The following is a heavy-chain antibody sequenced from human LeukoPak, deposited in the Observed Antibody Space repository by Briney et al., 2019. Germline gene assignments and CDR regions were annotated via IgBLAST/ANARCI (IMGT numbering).Heavy chain of an antibody. CDR1: GFTFTQIG. Sequence: PGGSLRLSCAVSGFTFTQIGMGWVRQAPGKGLVWVSRINSDGSSTSYADSVKGRFTISRDNAKNTLYLQMNSLRAEDTAVYYCARAYDSSGYDAFDIWGQGTMVTVSS. J-gene: IGHJ3*02. D-gene: IGHD3-22*01. V-gene: IGHV3-74*01. CDR2: INSDGSST. CDR3: ARAYDSSGYDAFDI.